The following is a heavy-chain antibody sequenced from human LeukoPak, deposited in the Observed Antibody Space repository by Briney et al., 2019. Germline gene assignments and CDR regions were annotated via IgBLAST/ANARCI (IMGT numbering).Heavy chain of an antibody. CDR1: GYTFTGYY. V-gene: IGHV1-2*02. D-gene: IGHD2-2*01. Sequence: GASVKVSCKASGYTFTGYYIHWVRQAPGQGLEWMGWIHPKSGGTNYAQKFQGRVTMTRDTSISTAYMEVSSLRSDATAVYFCARDREYCSSSSCYASYRFDYWGQGTLVTVSS. CDR3: ARDREYCSSSSCYASYRFDY. J-gene: IGHJ4*02. CDR2: IHPKSGGT.